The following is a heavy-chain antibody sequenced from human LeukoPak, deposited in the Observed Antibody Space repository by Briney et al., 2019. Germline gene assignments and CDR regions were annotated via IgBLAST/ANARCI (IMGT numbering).Heavy chain of an antibody. CDR1: GGSISSYY. CDR3: ARGDCSSTICYSPMDV. D-gene: IGHD2-2*01. Sequence: NPSETLSLTCTVSGGSISSYYWSWIRQPAGKGLEWIGRIYTSGSTNYNPSLKSRVTMSVDTSKNQFSLKLSSVTAADTAVYYCARGDCSSTICYSPMDVWGKGTTVTVSS. V-gene: IGHV4-4*07. J-gene: IGHJ6*03. CDR2: IYTSGST.